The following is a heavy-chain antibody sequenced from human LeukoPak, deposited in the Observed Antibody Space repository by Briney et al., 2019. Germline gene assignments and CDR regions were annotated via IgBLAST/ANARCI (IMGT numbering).Heavy chain of an antibody. D-gene: IGHD3-9*01. Sequence: GGSLRLSCAASGFTFSAYYMSWVRQAPGKGLEWVSYISSSGSTIYYADSVKGRFTISRDNSKNTLYLQMNSLRAEDTAVYYCAKDMRFDWTPYYFDYWGQGTLVTVSS. CDR2: ISSSGSTI. J-gene: IGHJ4*02. CDR1: GFTFSAYY. CDR3: AKDMRFDWTPYYFDY. V-gene: IGHV3-11*01.